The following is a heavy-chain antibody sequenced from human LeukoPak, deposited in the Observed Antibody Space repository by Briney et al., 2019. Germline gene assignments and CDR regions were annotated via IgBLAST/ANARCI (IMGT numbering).Heavy chain of an antibody. D-gene: IGHD6-6*01. CDR3: ARTARPEYSATWPFDY. V-gene: IGHV3-21*01. J-gene: IGHJ4*02. CDR2: ISSRSRYI. Sequence: GGSLRLSCAASGFTFSSYCMHWVRLAPGKGLEWVSSISSRSRYIYYADSLKGRFTISRDNAKNSLYLQMNSLRVEDTAVYYCARTARPEYSATWPFDYWGQGTLVTVSS. CDR1: GFTFSSYC.